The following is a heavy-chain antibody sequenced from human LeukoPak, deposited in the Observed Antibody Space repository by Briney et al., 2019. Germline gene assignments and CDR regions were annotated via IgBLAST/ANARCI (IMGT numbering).Heavy chain of an antibody. CDR2: IYYSGST. CDR1: GGSISSYY. D-gene: IGHD3-22*01. Sequence: PSETLSLTCTVSGGSISSYYWSWIRQPPGKGLEWIGYIYYSGSTNYNPSLKSRVTISVDTSKNQFSLKLSSVTAADTAVYYCARPLYYYDRSGFGAFDIWGQGTMVTVSS. CDR3: ARPLYYYDRSGFGAFDI. J-gene: IGHJ3*02. V-gene: IGHV4-59*08.